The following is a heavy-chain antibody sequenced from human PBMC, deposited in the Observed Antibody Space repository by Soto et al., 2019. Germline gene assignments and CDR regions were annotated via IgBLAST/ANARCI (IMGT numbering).Heavy chain of an antibody. V-gene: IGHV1-3*01. CDR3: ACGYCTSITCYNYNMDA. D-gene: IGHD2-2*03. CDR2: INAGNGNT. CDR1: GGTFSSYA. Sequence: ASVKVSCKGCGGTFSSYAISWVRQAPGQRLEWMGWINAGNGNTAYSQMFQGRVTITRDTSASTAYMELSRLRSEDTAVYYCACGYCTSITCYNYNMDACGKETRFTV. J-gene: IGHJ6*03.